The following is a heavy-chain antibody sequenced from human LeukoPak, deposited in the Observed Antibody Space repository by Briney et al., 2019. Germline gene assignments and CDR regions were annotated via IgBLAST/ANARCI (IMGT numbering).Heavy chain of an antibody. CDR1: GGSIRSYY. J-gene: IGHJ4*02. CDR3: ARQGYTAAYYFLDF. D-gene: IGHD2/OR15-2a*01. V-gene: IGHV4-4*07. CDR2: IYTTGTT. Sequence: SETLSLTCDVSGGSIRSYYWGWVRQPAGKGLEWIGRIYTTGTTNFNPSLKSRLTMPVDTSKNQFSLNLTSVTAADTAVYFCARQGYTAAYYFLDFWSPGTLVTVSS.